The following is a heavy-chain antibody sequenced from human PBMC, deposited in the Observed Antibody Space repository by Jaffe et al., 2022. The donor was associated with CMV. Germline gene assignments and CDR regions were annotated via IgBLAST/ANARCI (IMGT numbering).Heavy chain of an antibody. Sequence: QVQLQQWGAGLLKPSETLSLTCAVYGGSFSGYYWSWIRQPPGKGLEWIGEINHSGSTNYNPSLKSRVTISVDTSKNQFSLKLSSVTAADTAVYYCARSLYDSTPGWGQGTLVTVSS. D-gene: IGHD3-22*01. V-gene: IGHV4-34*01. CDR2: INHSGST. CDR3: ARSLYDSTPG. J-gene: IGHJ4*02. CDR1: GGSFSGYY.